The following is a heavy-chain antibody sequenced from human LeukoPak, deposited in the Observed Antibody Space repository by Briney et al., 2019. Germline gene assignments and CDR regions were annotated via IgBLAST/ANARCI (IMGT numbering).Heavy chain of an antibody. Sequence: GGSLRLSCTASGFTFSRYAMSWVRQAPGKGLEWVSAISVSGSGGATYYADSVKGRFSTSTDNSQNTLYLDMNNMRAEDTAVYYCAKDPTYFGSAKYYTWDCDSWGQGTLVTVSS. D-gene: IGHD3-9*01. J-gene: IGHJ4*02. CDR3: AKDPTYFGSAKYYTWDCDS. CDR1: GFTFSRYA. CDR2: ISVSGSGGAT. V-gene: IGHV3-23*01.